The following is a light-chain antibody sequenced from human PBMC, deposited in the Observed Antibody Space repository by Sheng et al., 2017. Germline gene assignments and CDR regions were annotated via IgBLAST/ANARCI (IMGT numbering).Light chain of an antibody. CDR2: DDS. CDR1: NIQSKS. J-gene: IGLJ2*01. Sequence: SYELTQSPSVSVAPGKTATITCGGNNIQSKSVHWYQQKPGQAPVLVVFDDSDRPSGIPERLSGSNSGNTATLTISRVEAGDEADYYCQVWDSSSDHVVFGRRDQADRP. CDR3: QVWDSSSDHVV. V-gene: IGLV3-21*03.